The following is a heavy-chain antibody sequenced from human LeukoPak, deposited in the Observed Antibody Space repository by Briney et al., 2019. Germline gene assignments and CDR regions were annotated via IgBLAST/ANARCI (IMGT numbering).Heavy chain of an antibody. D-gene: IGHD6-13*01. Sequence: GGSLRLSCVASGFTFSSYGMHWVRQAPGKGVEWVAVISYDGRHKYYADSVKGRFTISRDNSKNTLYLQMNSLRAEDTAMYYCARVPSIAAVGIRLDYWGQGTLVTVSS. CDR3: ARVPSIAAVGIRLDY. CDR1: GFTFSSYG. V-gene: IGHV3-30*03. CDR2: ISYDGRHK. J-gene: IGHJ4*02.